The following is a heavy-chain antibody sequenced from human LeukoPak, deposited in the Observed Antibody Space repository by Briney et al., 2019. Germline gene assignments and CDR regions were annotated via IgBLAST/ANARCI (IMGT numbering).Heavy chain of an antibody. J-gene: IGHJ4*02. V-gene: IGHV4-59*01. CDR2: IYYSGST. CDR1: CGSFSAYY. D-gene: IGHD3-16*01. CDR3: TRAVISFGAAVAKGFDC. Sequence: PSETLPLTCTVSCGSFSAYYWSWIRQPPGKGLEWIGYIYYSGSTDYNPSLKSRVTMSLDTSKNQFSLNLSSVTAADTAVYYCTRAVISFGAAVAKGFDCWGQGTLVTVSS.